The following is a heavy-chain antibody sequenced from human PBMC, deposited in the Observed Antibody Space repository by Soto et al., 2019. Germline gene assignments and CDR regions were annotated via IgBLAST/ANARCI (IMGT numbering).Heavy chain of an antibody. J-gene: IGHJ5*02. V-gene: IGHV4-59*01. CDR1: GGSISSYY. D-gene: IGHD3-10*01. Sequence: SETLSLTCTVCGGSISSYYWSWIRQPPGKGLEWIGYIYYSGSTNYNPSLKSRVTISVDTSKNQFSLKLSSVTAADTAVYYCARDRPGGAYYGSGSYYKAGWFDPWGQGTLVTVSS. CDR3: ARDRPGGAYYGSGSYYKAGWFDP. CDR2: IYYSGST.